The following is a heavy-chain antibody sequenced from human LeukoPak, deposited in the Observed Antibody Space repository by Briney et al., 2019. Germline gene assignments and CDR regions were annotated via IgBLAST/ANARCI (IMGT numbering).Heavy chain of an antibody. Sequence: PGGSLRLSCAASGFTFSSYWMGWVRQAPGKGLEWVANIKQDGSEKYYVDSVKGRFTISRDNAKNSLYLQMNSLRAEDTAVYYCARGVYYYGSRWFDPWGQGTLVTVSS. J-gene: IGHJ5*02. V-gene: IGHV3-7*01. D-gene: IGHD3-10*01. CDR1: GFTFSSYW. CDR3: ARGVYYYGSRWFDP. CDR2: IKQDGSEK.